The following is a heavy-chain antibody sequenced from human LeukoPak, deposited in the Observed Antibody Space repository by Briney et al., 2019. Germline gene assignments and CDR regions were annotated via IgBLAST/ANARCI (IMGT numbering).Heavy chain of an antibody. CDR2: ISSNGGST. Sequence: GGSLRLSCAASGFTFSSYAMHWVRQAPGKGLEYVSAISSNGGSTYYANSVKGRFTISRDNSKNTLYLQMGSLRAEDMAVYYCARAAIDSSGYRFDYWGQGTLVTVSS. V-gene: IGHV3-64*01. J-gene: IGHJ4*02. D-gene: IGHD3-22*01. CDR1: GFTFSSYA. CDR3: ARAAIDSSGYRFDY.